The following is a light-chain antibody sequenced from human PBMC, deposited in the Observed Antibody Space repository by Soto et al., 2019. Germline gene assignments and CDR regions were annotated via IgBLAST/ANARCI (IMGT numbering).Light chain of an antibody. CDR2: EVS. CDR3: SSYAGSHNWV. V-gene: IGLV2-8*01. J-gene: IGLJ2*01. Sequence: QSALTHPPSASGSPGQSVTISCTGTSSDDGGYNYVSWYQQHPGKAPKLMIYEVSKRPSGVPDRFSGSKSGNTASLTVSGLQAEDEADYYCSSYAGSHNWVFGGGTKLTVL. CDR1: SSDDGGYNY.